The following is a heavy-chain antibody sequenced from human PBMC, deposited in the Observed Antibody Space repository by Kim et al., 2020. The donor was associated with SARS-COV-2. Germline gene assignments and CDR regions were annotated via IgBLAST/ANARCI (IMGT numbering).Heavy chain of an antibody. V-gene: IGHV4-34*01. J-gene: IGHJ4*02. Sequence: SETLSLTCAVYGVSFSGYYWSWIRQPPGKGLEWIGEINHSGRTNYNPSLKSRVTISVDTSKNQFSLKLTSVTAADTAVYYCARRLSNTSGWGSHYCDLWGQRTLVTVSS. CDR2: INHSGRT. CDR1: GVSFSGYY. D-gene: IGHD3-10*01. CDR3: ARRLSNTSGWGSHYCDL.